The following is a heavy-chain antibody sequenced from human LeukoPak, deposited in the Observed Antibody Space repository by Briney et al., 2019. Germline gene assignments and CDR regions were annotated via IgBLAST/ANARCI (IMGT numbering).Heavy chain of an antibody. Sequence: PGGSLRLSCAASGFSFSTYGMNWVRQAPGKGLDWVAFIRYDGSNKYYADSVKGRFTISRDNSKNTVYLRMNSLRAEDTAVYYCAKDGGDYDYYDYYMDVWGKGTTVTVSS. CDR2: IRYDGSNK. V-gene: IGHV3-30*02. CDR1: GFSFSTYG. D-gene: IGHD4-17*01. CDR3: AKDGGDYDYYDYYMDV. J-gene: IGHJ6*03.